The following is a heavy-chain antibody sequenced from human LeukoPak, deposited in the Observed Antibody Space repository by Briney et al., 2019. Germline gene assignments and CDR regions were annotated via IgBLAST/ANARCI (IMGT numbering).Heavy chain of an antibody. Sequence: GGSLRLSCAASGFTFSSYSMNWVRQAPGKGLEWVSSISSSSSYIYYADSVKGRFTISRDNAKNSLYLQMNSLRAEDTAVYYCARTSITIFGVAPFDYWGQGTLVTVSS. V-gene: IGHV3-21*01. D-gene: IGHD3-3*01. J-gene: IGHJ4*02. CDR2: ISSSSSYI. CDR1: GFTFSSYS. CDR3: ARTSITIFGVAPFDY.